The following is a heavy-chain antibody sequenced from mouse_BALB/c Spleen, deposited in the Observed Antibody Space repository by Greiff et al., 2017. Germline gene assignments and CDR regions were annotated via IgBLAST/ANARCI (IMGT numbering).Heavy chain of an antibody. CDR1: GYTFTSYW. CDR3: TNRYDYFDY. D-gene: IGHD2-14*01. Sequence: LQQPGSELVRPGASVKLSCKASGYTFTSYWMHWVKQRPGQGLEWIGNIYPGSGSTNYDEKFKSKATLTVDTSSSTAYMQLSSLTSEDSAVYYCTNRYDYFDYWGQGTTLTVSS. V-gene: IGHV1S22*01. CDR2: IYPGSGST. J-gene: IGHJ2*01.